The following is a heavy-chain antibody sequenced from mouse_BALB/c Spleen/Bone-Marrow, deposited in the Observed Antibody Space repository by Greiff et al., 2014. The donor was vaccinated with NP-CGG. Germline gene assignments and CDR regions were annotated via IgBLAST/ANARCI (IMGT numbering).Heavy chain of an antibody. V-gene: IGHV2-9*02. CDR3: ARGGYGYDGTFAY. D-gene: IGHD2-2*01. Sequence: QVQLKESGPGLVAPSQSLSITCTASGFSLTSYGVHWIRQPPGKGLEWLGVIWAGGSANYKSALMSRLSISKDNSKSQVFLKMNSLQTDDTAMYYCARGGYGYDGTFAYWGQGTLVTVSA. J-gene: IGHJ3*01. CDR2: IWAGGSA. CDR1: GFSLTSYG.